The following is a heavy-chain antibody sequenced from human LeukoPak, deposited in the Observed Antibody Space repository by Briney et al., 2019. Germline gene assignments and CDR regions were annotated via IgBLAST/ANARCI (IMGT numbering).Heavy chain of an antibody. Sequence: PGGSLRLSCAASGFTFSSYSMNWVRQAPGKGLEWVSSISSSSSYIYYADSVKGRFTISRDKAKNSLYLQMNSLRAEDTAVYYCARDAVAGTFDCWGQGTLVTVSS. J-gene: IGHJ4*02. CDR3: ARDAVAGTFDC. CDR2: ISSSSSYI. D-gene: IGHD6-19*01. CDR1: GFTFSSYS. V-gene: IGHV3-21*01.